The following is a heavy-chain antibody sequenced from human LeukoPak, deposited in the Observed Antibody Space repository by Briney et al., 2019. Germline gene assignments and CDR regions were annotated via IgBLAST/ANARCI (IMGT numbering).Heavy chain of an antibody. CDR3: ARSGADYDFYFYMDV. CDR1: GGSVSNYY. V-gene: IGHV4-59*08. Sequence: SETLSLTCTVSGGSVSNYYWSWIRQPPGKGLEWIGNIYYSVSTNYNPSLNSRVTISLDTSKKLFSLKLRSVTAADTAVYYCARSGADYDFYFYMDVWGNGTTVTV. CDR2: IYYSVST. J-gene: IGHJ6*03.